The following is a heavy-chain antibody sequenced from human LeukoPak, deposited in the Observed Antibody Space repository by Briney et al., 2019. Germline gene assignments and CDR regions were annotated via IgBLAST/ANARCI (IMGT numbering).Heavy chain of an antibody. CDR2: IDYSGST. V-gene: IGHV4-30-4*08. CDR1: GGSISSGDYY. D-gene: IGHD3-3*01. J-gene: IGHJ6*03. Sequence: SQTLSLTCTVSGGSISSGDYYWSWIRQPPGKGLEWIGYIDYSGSTYYNPSLKSRVTISVDTSKNQFSLKLSSVTAADTAVYYCARDGVHYDFWSGPTGGRYYYYYMDVWGKGTTVTVSS. CDR3: ARDGVHYDFWSGPTGGRYYYYYMDV.